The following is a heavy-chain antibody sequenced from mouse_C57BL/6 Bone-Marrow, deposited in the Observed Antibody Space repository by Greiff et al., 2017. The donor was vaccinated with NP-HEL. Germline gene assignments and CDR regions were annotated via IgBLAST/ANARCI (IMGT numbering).Heavy chain of an antibody. D-gene: IGHD1-1*01. V-gene: IGHV1-74*01. CDR3: AILSYGRGFAY. CDR2: IHPSDSDT. Sequence: QVQLQQPGAELVKPGASVKVSCKASGYTFTSYWMHWVKQRPGQGLEWIGRIHPSDSDTNYNQEFKGKATLTVDKSSSTAYMQLSSLTSEDSAVYYCAILSYGRGFAYWGQGTLVTVSA. J-gene: IGHJ3*01. CDR1: GYTFTSYW.